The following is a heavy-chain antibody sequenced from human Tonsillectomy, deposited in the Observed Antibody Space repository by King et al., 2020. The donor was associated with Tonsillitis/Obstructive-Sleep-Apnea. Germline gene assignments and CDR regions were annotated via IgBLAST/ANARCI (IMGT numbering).Heavy chain of an antibody. J-gene: IGHJ3*02. CDR3: ARDLARYCSSTSCLAFDI. D-gene: IGHD2-2*01. Sequence: VQLVESGGGLVQPGGSLRLSCAASGFTFSSYSMNWVRQAPGKGLEWVSYISSSSSTIYYADSVKVRFTISRDNAKNSLYLQMNSLRDEDTAVYYCARDLARYCSSTSCLAFDIWGQGTMVTVSS. CDR2: ISSSSSTI. CDR1: GFTFSSYS. V-gene: IGHV3-48*02.